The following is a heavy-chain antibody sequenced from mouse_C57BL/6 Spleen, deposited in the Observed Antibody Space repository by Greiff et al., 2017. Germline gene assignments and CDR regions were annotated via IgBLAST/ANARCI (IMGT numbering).Heavy chain of an antibody. J-gene: IGHJ3*01. CDR2: INPNNGGT. V-gene: IGHV1-18*01. CDR1: GYTFTDYN. CDR3: ERERDYDEAWFAY. D-gene: IGHD2-4*01. Sequence: VQLQQSGPELVKPGASVKIPCKASGYTFTDYNMDWVKQSHGKSLEWIGDINPNNGGTIYNQKFKGKATLTVDKASSTAYMELRSLTSEDTAVYYCERERDYDEAWFAYWGQGTLVTVSA.